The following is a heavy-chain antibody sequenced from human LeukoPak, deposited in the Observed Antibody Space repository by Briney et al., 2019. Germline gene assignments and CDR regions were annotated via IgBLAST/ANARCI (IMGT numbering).Heavy chain of an antibody. D-gene: IGHD3-10*02. CDR1: GFTFSSYW. V-gene: IGHV3-74*01. J-gene: IGHJ4*02. CDR3: ARDRVLCSGSSDI. Sequence: PGGSLRLSCAASGFTFSSYWMHWVRQAPGKGLVWVSRIYSDGSFTNYADSVTGRFTISRDNAKNALYLQMSSLRAEDTGVYYCARDRVLCSGSSDIWGQGTLVTVSS. CDR2: IYSDGSFT.